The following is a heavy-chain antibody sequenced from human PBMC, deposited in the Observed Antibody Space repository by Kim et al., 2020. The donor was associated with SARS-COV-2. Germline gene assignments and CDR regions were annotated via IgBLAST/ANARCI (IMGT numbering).Heavy chain of an antibody. CDR2: ISSSSSTI. V-gene: IGHV3-48*04. CDR1: GFTFSSYS. Sequence: GGSLRLSCAASGFTFSSYSMNWVRQAPGKGLEWVSYISSSSSTIYYADSVKGRFTISRDNAKNSLYLQMNSLRAEDTAVYYCARDPYSSSWNYYYGMDVWGQGTTVTVSS. J-gene: IGHJ6*02. CDR3: ARDPYSSSWNYYYGMDV. D-gene: IGHD6-13*01.